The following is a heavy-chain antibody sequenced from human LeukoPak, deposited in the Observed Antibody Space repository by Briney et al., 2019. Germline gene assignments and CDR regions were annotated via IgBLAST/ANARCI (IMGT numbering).Heavy chain of an antibody. CDR3: ARGAVAAGQNAFDI. V-gene: IGHV5-51*01. CDR1: GYSFTNHW. CDR2: IYPGDSST. D-gene: IGHD6-13*01. Sequence: GESLKISCQGSGYSFTNHWIAWVRQMPGKGLEWMGIIYPGDSSTTYSPSFQGQVTISADKSISTAYLQWSSLKASDTAIYYCARGAVAAGQNAFDIWGQGTTVTVSS. J-gene: IGHJ3*02.